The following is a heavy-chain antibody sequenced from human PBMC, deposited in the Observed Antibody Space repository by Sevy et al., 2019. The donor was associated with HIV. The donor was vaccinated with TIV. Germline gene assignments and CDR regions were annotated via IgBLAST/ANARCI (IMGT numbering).Heavy chain of an antibody. CDR3: TFTQEMATITGY. J-gene: IGHJ4*02. V-gene: IGHV3-73*01. Sequence: GGSLRLSCAASGFTFSGSAMHWVRQASGKGLEWVGRIRSKANSYATAYAASVKGRFTISRDDSKNTAYLQMNSLKTEDTAVYYCTFTQEMATITGYWGQGTLVTVSS. D-gene: IGHD5-12*01. CDR2: IRSKANSYAT. CDR1: GFTFSGSA.